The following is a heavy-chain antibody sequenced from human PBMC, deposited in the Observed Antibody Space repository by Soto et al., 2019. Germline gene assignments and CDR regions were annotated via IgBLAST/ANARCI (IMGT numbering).Heavy chain of an antibody. D-gene: IGHD6-13*01. CDR2: ISYDGSNK. CDR1: GFTFSSYA. CDR3: AREARIAAAGTSYRIFDY. J-gene: IGHJ4*02. V-gene: IGHV3-30-3*01. Sequence: QVQLVESGGGVVQPGRSLRLSCAASGFTFSSYAMHWVRQAPGKGLEWVAVISYDGSNKYYADSVKGRFTISRDNSKNRLYLQMNSLRAEDTAVYYCAREARIAAAGTSYRIFDYWGQGTLVTVSS.